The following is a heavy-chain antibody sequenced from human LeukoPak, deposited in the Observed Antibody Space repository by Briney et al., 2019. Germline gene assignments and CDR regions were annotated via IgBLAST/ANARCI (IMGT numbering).Heavy chain of an antibody. Sequence: GGSLRLSCAASGFTLSINYMSGVRQAPGGGLEWGSVIYSGGSTYYADSVKGRFTISRDNSNNTLYLQIHSVRAEDTDVYYCARANRYGGNLDYWGQGTLVTVSS. CDR1: GFTLSINY. CDR3: ARANRYGGNLDY. CDR2: IYSGGST. V-gene: IGHV3-66*01. J-gene: IGHJ4*02. D-gene: IGHD4-23*01.